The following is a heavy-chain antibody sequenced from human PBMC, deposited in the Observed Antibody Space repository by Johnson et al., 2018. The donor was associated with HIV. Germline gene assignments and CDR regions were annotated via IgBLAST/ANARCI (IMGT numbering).Heavy chain of an antibody. V-gene: IGHV3-66*01. CDR2: IYSGGST. J-gene: IGHJ3*02. CDR1: GFTFSDYY. CDR3: ARDLLSRAFDI. Sequence: VQLVESGGGLVKPGGSLRLSCAASGFTFSDYYMSWVRQAPGKGLEWVSVIYSGGSTYYADSVKGRFTISRDNSKNTLYLQMNSLRAEDTAVYYCARDLLSRAFDIWGQGTMVTVSS.